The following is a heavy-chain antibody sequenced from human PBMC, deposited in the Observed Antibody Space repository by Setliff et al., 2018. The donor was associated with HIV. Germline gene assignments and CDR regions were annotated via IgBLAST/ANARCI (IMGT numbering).Heavy chain of an antibody. V-gene: IGHV4-31*03. J-gene: IGHJ6*03. CDR3: ARGGGSRAATSSYYYMDV. CDR2: IYHNGST. D-gene: IGHD2-15*01. CDR1: GGSISIGGYY. Sequence: SETLSLTCTFSGGSISIGGYYWGWIRQHPGKGLEWIGYIYHNGSTYYNPSLKSRLIISVDTSKNQFSLKLSSVTAADTAVYYCARGGGSRAATSSYYYMDVWGKGTTVTVSS.